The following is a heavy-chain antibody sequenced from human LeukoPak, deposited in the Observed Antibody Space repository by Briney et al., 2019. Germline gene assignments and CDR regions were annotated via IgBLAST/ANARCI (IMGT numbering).Heavy chain of an antibody. Sequence: SQTLSLTCTVSGGSISSGSYYWSWIRQPAGKGLEWIGRIYTSGSTNYNPSLKSRVTISVDTSKNQFSLELSSVTAADTAVYYCARDGCSGGSCYPYFDYWGQGTLVTVSS. V-gene: IGHV4-61*02. D-gene: IGHD2-15*01. CDR2: IYTSGST. CDR3: ARDGCSGGSCYPYFDY. CDR1: GGSISSGSYY. J-gene: IGHJ4*02.